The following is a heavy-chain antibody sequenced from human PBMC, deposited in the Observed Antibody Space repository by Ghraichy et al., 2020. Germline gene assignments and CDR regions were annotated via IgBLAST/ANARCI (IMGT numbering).Heavy chain of an antibody. Sequence: GGSLRLSCSPSGITFSSHAMSWVRQAPGKGLEWVSAISGGGGSTYYADSVKGRFSISRDNIKNTLFLQMNSLRGEDTAIYYCAKAVPFSYDSSGYYNRHFDCWGQGTLVTVSS. CDR1: GITFSSHA. D-gene: IGHD3-22*01. V-gene: IGHV3-23*01. CDR2: ISGGGGST. J-gene: IGHJ4*02. CDR3: AKAVPFSYDSSGYYNRHFDC.